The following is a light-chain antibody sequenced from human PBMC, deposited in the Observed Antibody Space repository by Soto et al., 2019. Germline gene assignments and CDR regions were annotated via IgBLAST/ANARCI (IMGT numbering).Light chain of an antibody. CDR3: QQYGSTPKT. V-gene: IGKV3-20*01. CDR1: QSVRSSY. J-gene: IGKJ2*01. CDR2: GAS. Sequence: EIVLTQSPGTLSLSPGERATLSCRASQSVRSSYLAWFQQKPGQAPRLLIYGASSRATGIPDRFSGSESGKDFTLTISRLEPEDFAVYYCQQYGSTPKTFGQGTKPEIK.